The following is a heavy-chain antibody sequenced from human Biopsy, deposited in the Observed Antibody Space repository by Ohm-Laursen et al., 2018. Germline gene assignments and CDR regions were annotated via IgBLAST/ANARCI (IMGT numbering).Heavy chain of an antibody. D-gene: IGHD1-14*01. V-gene: IGHV1-69*06. Sequence: GSSVKVSCKASGDRFINYPISWVRQAPGQGLEWMGGIIPIFNTPKYAQRFQGRVTITADRSTTTAYMELSSLRSEDTAVYYCARDTELLSIGLDYNFGMVVWGQGTTVTVSS. CDR1: GDRFINYP. CDR2: IIPIFNTP. J-gene: IGHJ6*02. CDR3: ARDTELLSIGLDYNFGMVV.